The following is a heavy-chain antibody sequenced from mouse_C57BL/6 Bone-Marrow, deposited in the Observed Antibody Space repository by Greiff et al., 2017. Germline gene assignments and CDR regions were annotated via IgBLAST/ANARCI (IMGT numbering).Heavy chain of an antibody. Sequence: VQLQQSGAELVRPGASVKLSCTASGFNIKDDYMHWVKQRPEQGLEWIGWIDPENGATEYASKFQGKATITADNSSNTAYLQLSSLTSEDTAVYCCTTASSGPYYYAMEDWGQGTSVTVSS. CDR3: TTASSGPYYYAMED. CDR1: GFNIKDDY. J-gene: IGHJ4*01. V-gene: IGHV14-4*01. D-gene: IGHD3-2*02. CDR2: IDPENGAT.